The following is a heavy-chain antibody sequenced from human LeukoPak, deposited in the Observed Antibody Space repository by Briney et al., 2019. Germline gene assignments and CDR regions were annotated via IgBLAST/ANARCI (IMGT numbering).Heavy chain of an antibody. Sequence: ASVKVSCKASGYTFTSYAMHWVRQAPGQRLEWMGWINAGNGNTKYSQKFQGRVTITRDTSASTAYMELSSLGSEDTAVYYCAGERGSANSWDRPYYFDYWGQGTLVTVSS. D-gene: IGHD6-13*01. CDR2: INAGNGNT. V-gene: IGHV1-3*01. CDR1: GYTFTSYA. CDR3: AGERGSANSWDRPYYFDY. J-gene: IGHJ4*02.